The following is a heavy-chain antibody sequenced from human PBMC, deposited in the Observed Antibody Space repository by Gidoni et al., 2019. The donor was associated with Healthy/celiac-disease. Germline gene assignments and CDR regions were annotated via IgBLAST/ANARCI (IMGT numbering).Heavy chain of an antibody. J-gene: IGHJ4*02. Sequence: QVQLVQSGAEVKKPGSSVKVSCKASGGTFSSYAISWVRQAPGQGLEWMGRIIPILGIANYAQKFQGRVTITADKSTSTAYMELSSLRSEDTAVYYCARDSKDTVTTPDYWGQGTLVTVSS. V-gene: IGHV1-69*04. CDR2: IIPILGIA. D-gene: IGHD4-17*01. CDR3: ARDSKDTVTTPDY. CDR1: GGTFSSYA.